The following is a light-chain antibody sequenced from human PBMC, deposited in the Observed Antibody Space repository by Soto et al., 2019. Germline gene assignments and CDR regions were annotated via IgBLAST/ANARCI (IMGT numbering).Light chain of an antibody. CDR1: QSVSSL. V-gene: IGKV3-11*01. J-gene: IGKJ4*01. Sequence: EIVLTQSPATLSLSPGERATLSCRASQSVSSLLAWYQQKSGQPPRLLISDASNRATGVPARFSGSGSGTDFTLIISSLEPEDFAVYYCQQRSNWPRSFGGGTKVEI. CDR3: QQRSNWPRS. CDR2: DAS.